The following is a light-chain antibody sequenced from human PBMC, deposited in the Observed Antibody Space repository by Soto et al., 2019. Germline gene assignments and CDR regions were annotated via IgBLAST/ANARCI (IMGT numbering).Light chain of an antibody. CDR2: DTH. Sequence: QAVATQEPSLTVSPGGTVTLTCGCNTRPVTTYRCPYWFQQKSGQVPRTLIYDTHNKHAWTPARFSGSLLGGRAALTLSGAQPEDEGDYYCFLSYGGGKVFGGGTKLTVL. CDR1: TRPVTTYRC. V-gene: IGLV7-46*01. CDR3: FLSYGGGKV. J-gene: IGLJ2*01.